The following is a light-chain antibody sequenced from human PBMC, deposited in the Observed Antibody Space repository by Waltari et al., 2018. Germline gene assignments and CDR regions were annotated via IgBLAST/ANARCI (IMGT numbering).Light chain of an antibody. J-gene: IGLJ1*01. CDR2: DVS. Sequence: QSALTPPASVSGSPGQSITISCTCTISDVGAYNYVSWYQQPPGKAPKLIVYDVSKRPSGVSNRFSGSKSGNTASLTISGLQAEDEADYYCTSYTRSSTYVFGTGTKVTVL. CDR3: TSYTRSSTYV. V-gene: IGLV2-14*03. CDR1: ISDVGAYNY.